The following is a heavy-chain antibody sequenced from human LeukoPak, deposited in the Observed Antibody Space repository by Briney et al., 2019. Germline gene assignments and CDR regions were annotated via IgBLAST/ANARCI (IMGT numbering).Heavy chain of an antibody. CDR2: IYTSGST. D-gene: IGHD3-3*01. J-gene: IGHJ6*02. V-gene: IGHV4-4*07. Sequence: SETLSLTCTVSGGSISSHYWSWIRQPAGKGLEWIGRIYTSGSTNYNPSLKSRVTMSVDTSKNQFSLKLSSVTAADTAVYYCARDIITTYYDFFSHYYYGMDVWGQGTTVTVSS. CDR3: ARDIITTYYDFFSHYYYGMDV. CDR1: GGSISSHY.